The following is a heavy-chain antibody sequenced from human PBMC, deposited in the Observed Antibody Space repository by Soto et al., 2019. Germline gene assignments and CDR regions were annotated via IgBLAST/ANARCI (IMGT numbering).Heavy chain of an antibody. CDR3: ARDGRGSDYYYYYGMDV. CDR2: IYHSGST. J-gene: IGHJ6*02. V-gene: IGHV4-4*02. CDR1: GGSISSSNW. D-gene: IGHD3-10*01. Sequence: QVQLQESGPGLVKPSGTLSLTCAVSGGSISSSNWWSWVRKPPGKGLEWIGEIYHSGSTNYNPSLKSRVTISVDKSKNQFSLKLSSVTAADTAVYYCARDGRGSDYYYYYGMDVWGQGTTVTVSS.